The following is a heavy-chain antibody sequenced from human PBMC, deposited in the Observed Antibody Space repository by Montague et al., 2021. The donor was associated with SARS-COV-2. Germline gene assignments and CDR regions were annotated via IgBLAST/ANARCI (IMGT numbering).Heavy chain of an antibody. V-gene: IGHV4-59*01. CDR1: GCSISSYY. Sequence: SETLSLTCTVSGCSISSYYWSWIRQPPGKGLEWIGDVYYSGSTNYNPSLKSRVTISVDTSKNQFSLRLSSVTAADTAVYYRARGFDYWGQGTLVTVSS. J-gene: IGHJ4*02. CDR2: VYYSGST. CDR3: ARGFDY.